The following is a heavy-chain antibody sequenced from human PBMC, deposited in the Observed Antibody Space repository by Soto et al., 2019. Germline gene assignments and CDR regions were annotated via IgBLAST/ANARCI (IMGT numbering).Heavy chain of an antibody. D-gene: IGHD1-26*01. V-gene: IGHV4-34*01. CDR2: INPSGST. J-gene: IGHJ5*02. CDR1: GGSFSGNY. Sequence: QVQLQQWGAGLLKPSETLSLTCGVYGGSFSGNYWSWIRQPPGEGLEWIGEINPSGSTNYSPSLKSPATISAATSKNQFSLKLSSVVAADAAVYYCARGREGGGASWGQGTLVTVSS. CDR3: ARGREGGGAS.